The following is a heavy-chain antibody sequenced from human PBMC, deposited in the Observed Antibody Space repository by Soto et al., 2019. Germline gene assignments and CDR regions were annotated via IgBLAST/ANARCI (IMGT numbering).Heavy chain of an antibody. CDR2: ISYDGSNK. CDR1: GFTFSSYC. Sequence: PXVFLRLSFAASGFTFSSYCVHWVRQAPGKGLEWVAVISYDGSNKYYADSVKGRFTISRDNSKNTLYLQMNSLRAEDTAVYYCAKAPYSSSWPTFDYWGQGTLVTVSS. CDR3: AKAPYSSSWPTFDY. J-gene: IGHJ4*02. D-gene: IGHD6-13*01. V-gene: IGHV3-30*18.